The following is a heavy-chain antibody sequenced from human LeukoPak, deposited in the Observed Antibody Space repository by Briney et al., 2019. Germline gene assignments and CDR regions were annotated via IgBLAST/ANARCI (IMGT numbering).Heavy chain of an antibody. J-gene: IGHJ4*02. CDR3: ARYQVGADYYFDY. Sequence: SETLSLTCTVSGGSIRNYFWSWIRQPPAKGLDWIGYIYYRGSTNYNPSLRSRVTISEDTSRNQFSLKLSSVTAADTAVYYCARYQVGADYYFDYWGQGTLVTVSS. CDR2: IYYRGST. V-gene: IGHV4-59*01. D-gene: IGHD2-2*01. CDR1: GGSIRNYF.